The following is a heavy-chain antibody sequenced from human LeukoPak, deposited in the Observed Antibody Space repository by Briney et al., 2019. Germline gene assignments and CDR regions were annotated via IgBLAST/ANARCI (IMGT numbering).Heavy chain of an antibody. D-gene: IGHD2-2*01. Sequence: PGGSLRLSCAASGFTFSSYAMSWVRQAPGMGLMWISAISDSTYYADSVKGRFTISRDNSKNTLYLLMNSLRAEDTAVYFCARYCITTSCQDDNSYYGMDVWGQGTTVTVSS. CDR1: GFTFSSYA. V-gene: IGHV3-23*01. CDR3: ARYCITTSCQDDNSYYGMDV. J-gene: IGHJ6*02. CDR2: ISDST.